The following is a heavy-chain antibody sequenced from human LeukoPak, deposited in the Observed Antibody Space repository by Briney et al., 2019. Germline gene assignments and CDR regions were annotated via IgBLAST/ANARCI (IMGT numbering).Heavy chain of an antibody. D-gene: IGHD3-10*01. V-gene: IGHV3-30*18. CDR2: ISYTGSNK. CDR3: AKQCMARGVFPYYFDS. CDR1: GFTFNTYG. J-gene: IGHJ4*02. Sequence: PGRSLRLSCAASGFTFNTYGMHWVRQAPGKGLEWVAVISYTGSNKYYADSVKGRFTISRDNSKNTVYLQMNSLRAEDTAVYYCAKQCMARGVFPYYFDSWGQGTLVTVSS.